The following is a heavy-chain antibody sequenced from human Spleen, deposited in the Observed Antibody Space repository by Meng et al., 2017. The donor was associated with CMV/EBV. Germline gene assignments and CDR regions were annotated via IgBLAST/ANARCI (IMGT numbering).Heavy chain of an antibody. CDR2: ISAYYGNT. D-gene: IGHD6-19*01. J-gene: IGHJ4*02. CDR3: ARDAGTIAVSGIGDY. Sequence: ASVKVSCKASGYTFTSYGISWVRQAPGQGLEWMGWISAYYGNTNYAQKLQGRVTMTTDTSTSTAYMELRGLRSDDTAVYYCARDAGTIAVSGIGDYWGQGTLVTVSS. V-gene: IGHV1-18*01. CDR1: GYTFTSYG.